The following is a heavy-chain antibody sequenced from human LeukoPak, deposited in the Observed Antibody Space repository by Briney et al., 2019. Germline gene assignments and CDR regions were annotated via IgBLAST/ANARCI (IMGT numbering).Heavy chain of an antibody. CDR1: RFTFSDYH. CDR3: ARDRREGFYCSSTSCPYYYSGMDV. CDR2: ISLSSTYT. D-gene: IGHD2-2*01. Sequence: PGGSLRLSCAASRFTFSDYHMRWLRPAPGKGLVGVSYISLSSTYTNYADSVRGRFTIHRDNSKDSLYLHMSTRSATDTAVFYCARDRREGFYCSSTSCPYYYSGMDVWGQGTTVTVSS. J-gene: IGHJ6*02. V-gene: IGHV3-11*06.